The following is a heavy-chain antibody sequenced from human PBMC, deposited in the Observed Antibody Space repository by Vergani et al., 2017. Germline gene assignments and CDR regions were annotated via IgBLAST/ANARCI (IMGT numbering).Heavy chain of an antibody. V-gene: IGHV3-33*01. Sequence: QVQLVESGGGVVQPGRSLRLSCAASGFTFSSYGMHWVRQAPGKGLEWVAVIWYDGSNKYYADSVKGRFTISRDNSKNTLYLQMNSLRAEDTAVYYCARSLDYDSSGYYAFDIWGQGTMVTVSS. CDR3: ARSLDYDSSGYYAFDI. D-gene: IGHD3-22*01. J-gene: IGHJ3*02. CDR1: GFTFSSYG. CDR2: IWYDGSNK.